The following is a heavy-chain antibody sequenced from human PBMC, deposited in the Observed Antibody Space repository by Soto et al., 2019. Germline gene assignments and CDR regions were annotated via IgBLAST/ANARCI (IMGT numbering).Heavy chain of an antibody. CDR2: ISYDGSNK. Sequence: GGSLRLSCAASGFTFSSYGMHWVRQAPGKGLEWVAVISYDGSNKYYADSVKGRFTISRDNSKNTLYLQMNSLRAEDTAVYYCANGPENFGVDIRLNGGTEPTNDYWGQGTLVTVSS. D-gene: IGHD3-3*01. J-gene: IGHJ4*02. CDR3: ANGPENFGVDIRLNGGTEPTNDY. CDR1: GFTFSSYG. V-gene: IGHV3-30*18.